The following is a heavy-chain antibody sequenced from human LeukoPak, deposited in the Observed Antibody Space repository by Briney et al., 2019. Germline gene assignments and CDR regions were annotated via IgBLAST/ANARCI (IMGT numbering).Heavy chain of an antibody. D-gene: IGHD3-10*01. CDR3: AKQYYYGSGSYDWAFDI. CDR2: ISSSSSYI. J-gene: IGHJ3*02. V-gene: IGHV3-21*04. Sequence: KPGGSLRLSCAASGFTFSSYSMNWVRQAPGKGLEWVSSISSSSSYIYYADSVKGRFTISRDNSKKTLNLQMNSLRAEDTAVYYCAKQYYYGSGSYDWAFDIWGQGTMVTVSS. CDR1: GFTFSSYS.